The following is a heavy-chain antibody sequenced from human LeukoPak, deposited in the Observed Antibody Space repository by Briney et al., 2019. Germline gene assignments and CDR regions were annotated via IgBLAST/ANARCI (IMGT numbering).Heavy chain of an antibody. CDR3: ASSHRVTMIVDY. D-gene: IGHD3-22*01. V-gene: IGHV3-7*01. CDR2: MKYDGSEK. J-gene: IGHJ4*02. CDR1: GFTLSRHW. Sequence: GGSLRLSCVGSGFTLSRHWISWVRQAPGKGLEWVAHMKYDGSEKYYVDSVKGRFTISRDNAKNSLYLQMNSLRAEDTAVYYCASSHRVTMIVDYWGQGTLVTVSS.